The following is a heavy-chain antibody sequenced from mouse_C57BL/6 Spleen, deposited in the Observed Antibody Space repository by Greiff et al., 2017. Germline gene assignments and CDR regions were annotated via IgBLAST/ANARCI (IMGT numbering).Heavy chain of an antibody. D-gene: IGHD1-1*01. Sequence: QVQLQQPGAELVKPGASVKMSCKASGYTFTSYWITWVKQRPGQGLEWIGDIYPGSGSTNYNEKFKSKATLTVDTSSSTAYMQLSSLTSADSAVYYCARVGDYYGSVDYWGQGTTLTVSS. CDR3: ARVGDYYGSVDY. CDR2: IYPGSGST. V-gene: IGHV1-55*01. J-gene: IGHJ2*01. CDR1: GYTFTSYW.